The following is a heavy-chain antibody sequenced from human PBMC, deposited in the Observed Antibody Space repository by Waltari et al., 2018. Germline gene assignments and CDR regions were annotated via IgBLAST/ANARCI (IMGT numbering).Heavy chain of an antibody. V-gene: IGHV3-74*01. CDR1: GFTFNTFW. J-gene: IGHJ4*02. CDR3: GGGGLDGAAY. Sequence: EVQLMESGGDLVKPGGSLSLPCVVSGFTFNTFWMNWVRQAPGQGLVWVSRINNEGTYTTYADSVKGRFTISRDNAKNTLYLQMNSLRVEDTAVYYCGGGGLDGAAYWGQGTLVNVSS. D-gene: IGHD3-16*01. CDR2: INNEGTYT.